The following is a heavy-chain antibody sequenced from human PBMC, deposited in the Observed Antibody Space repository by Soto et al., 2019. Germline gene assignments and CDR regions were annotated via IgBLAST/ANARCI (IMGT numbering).Heavy chain of an antibody. J-gene: IGHJ4*02. V-gene: IGHV1-69*01. CDR2: IIPMFGTA. Sequence: QVQLVQSGAEVKKPGSSLKVSCKASGGTFSSYAISWVRQAPGQGLEWMGGIIPMFGTANYAQKFQGRVMITADESTSTAYMELSSLRSEDTAVYYCACSRPSYYYDSSGYSYYFDYWGQGTQVTVSS. D-gene: IGHD3-22*01. CDR1: GGTFSSYA. CDR3: ACSRPSYYYDSSGYSYYFDY.